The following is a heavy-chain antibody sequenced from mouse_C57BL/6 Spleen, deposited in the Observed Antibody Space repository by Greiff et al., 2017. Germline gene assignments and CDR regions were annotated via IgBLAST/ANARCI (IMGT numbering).Heavy chain of an antibody. CDR1: GYTFTSYW. J-gene: IGHJ2*01. D-gene: IGHD1-1*01. V-gene: IGHV1-7*01. Sequence: QVQLKESGAELAKPGASVKLSCKASGYTFTSYWMHWVKQRPGQGLEWVGYINPSSGYTKYNQKFQDKATFTAYKSSSTAYMPLSSLTDEDSAVYYCAILITTVVAGDYWGQGTTLTVSS. CDR2: INPSSGYT. CDR3: AILITTVVAGDY.